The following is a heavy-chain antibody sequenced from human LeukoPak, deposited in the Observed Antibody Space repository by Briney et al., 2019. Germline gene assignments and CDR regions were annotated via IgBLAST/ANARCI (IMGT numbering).Heavy chain of an antibody. CDR3: ARGGAYCCGDCYWRGYYYYYMDV. J-gene: IGHJ6*03. Sequence: PSETLSLTCTVSGGSISSYYWSWIRQPPGKGLEWIGYIYYSGSTNYNPSLQSRVTISVDTSKNQFSLKLSSVTAADTAVYYWARGGAYCCGDCYWRGYYYYYMDVWGKGTTVTVSS. V-gene: IGHV4-59*12. CDR1: GGSISSYY. D-gene: IGHD2-21*01. CDR2: IYYSGST.